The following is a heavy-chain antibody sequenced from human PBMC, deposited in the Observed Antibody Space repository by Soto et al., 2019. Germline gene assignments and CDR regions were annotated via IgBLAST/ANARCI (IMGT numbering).Heavy chain of an antibody. Sequence: GGSLRLSCAASGFTFSSYSMNWVRQAPGKGLEWVSSISSSSSYIYYADSVKGRFTISRDNAKNSLYLQMNSLRAEDTAVYYCARVSGSHYAFDIWGQGTMVTVSS. J-gene: IGHJ3*02. CDR3: ARVSGSHYAFDI. CDR2: ISSSSSYI. D-gene: IGHD5-12*01. CDR1: GFTFSSYS. V-gene: IGHV3-21*01.